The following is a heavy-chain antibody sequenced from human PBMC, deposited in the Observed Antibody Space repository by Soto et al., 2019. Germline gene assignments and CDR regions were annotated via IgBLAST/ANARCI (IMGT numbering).Heavy chain of an antibody. D-gene: IGHD2-2*01. Sequence: KVSCETTGYTFTSYGMSRVREAPGQGLEWMGWISRHSGNTNYAQKFQGRVTMSTDTSTSTAYMEVRSLRFDDTALYYRARDSVLGQQWRYCLYVGRQVTTFIVS. CDR3: ARDSVLGQQWRYCLYV. CDR2: ISRHSGNT. CDR1: GYTFTSYG. J-gene: IGHJ6*02. V-gene: IGHV1-18*01.